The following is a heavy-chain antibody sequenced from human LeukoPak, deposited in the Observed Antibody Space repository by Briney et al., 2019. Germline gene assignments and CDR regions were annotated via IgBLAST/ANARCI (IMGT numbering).Heavy chain of an antibody. J-gene: IGHJ6*02. CDR2: IHTSGIT. CDR1: GVSISTNY. CDR3: AREALYYGMDV. V-gene: IGHV4-4*07. Sequence: PSETLSLTCNVSGVSISTNYWSWIRQPPGKGLEWIGRIHTSGITNYNPSLKSRVTMSVDTSKNQFSLKLSSVTAADTAVYYCAREALYYGMDVWGQGTTVTVSS.